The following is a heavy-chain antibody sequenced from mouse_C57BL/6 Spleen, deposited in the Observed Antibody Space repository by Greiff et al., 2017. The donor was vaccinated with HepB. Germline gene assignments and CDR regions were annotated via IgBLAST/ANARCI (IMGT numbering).Heavy chain of an antibody. Sequence: EVKLVESEGGLVQPGSSMKLSCTASGFTFSDYYMAWVRQVPEKGLEWVANINYDGSSTYYLDSLKSRFIISRDNAKNILYLQMSSLKSEDTATYYCAREGPYYGSSSEYFDVWGTGTTVTVSS. CDR2: INYDGSST. D-gene: IGHD1-1*01. V-gene: IGHV5-16*01. CDR3: AREGPYYGSSSEYFDV. CDR1: GFTFSDYY. J-gene: IGHJ1*03.